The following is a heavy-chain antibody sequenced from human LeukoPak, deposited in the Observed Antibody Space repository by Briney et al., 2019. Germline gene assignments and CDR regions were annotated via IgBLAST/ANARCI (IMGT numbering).Heavy chain of an antibody. CDR3: ASSADYDFWSGPYNWFDP. CDR2: ISAYNGNT. V-gene: IGHV1-18*01. Sequence: ASVKVSCKASGYTFTSYGISWVRQAPGQGLEWMGWISAYNGNTNYAQKLQGGVTMTTDTSTSTAYMELRSLRSDDTAVYYCASSADYDFWSGPYNWFDPWGQGTLVTVSS. J-gene: IGHJ5*02. D-gene: IGHD3-3*01. CDR1: GYTFTSYG.